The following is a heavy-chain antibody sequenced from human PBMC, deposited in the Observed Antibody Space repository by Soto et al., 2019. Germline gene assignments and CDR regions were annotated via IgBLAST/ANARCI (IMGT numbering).Heavy chain of an antibody. Sequence: SEILSLTCAVYGGSFSGYYWSWIRQPPGKGLEWIGEINHSGSTNYNPSLKSRVTISVDTSKNQFSLKLSSVTAADTAVYYCARRRIAARPYYYYYMDVWGKGTTVTV. CDR3: ARRRIAARPYYYYYMDV. V-gene: IGHV4-34*01. D-gene: IGHD6-6*01. CDR2: INHSGST. J-gene: IGHJ6*03. CDR1: GGSFSGYY.